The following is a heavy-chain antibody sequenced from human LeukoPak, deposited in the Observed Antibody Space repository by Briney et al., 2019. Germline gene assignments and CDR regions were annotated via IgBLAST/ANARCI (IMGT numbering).Heavy chain of an antibody. Sequence: SETLSLTCAVYGGSFSGYYWSWIRQPPGKGLEWIGEIYHSGSTNYNPSLKSRVTISVDKSKNQFSLKLSSVTAADTAVYYCARLNLDTAMELFDYWGQGTLVTVSS. CDR1: GGSFSGYY. CDR3: ARLNLDTAMELFDY. J-gene: IGHJ4*02. D-gene: IGHD5-18*01. CDR2: IYHSGST. V-gene: IGHV4-34*01.